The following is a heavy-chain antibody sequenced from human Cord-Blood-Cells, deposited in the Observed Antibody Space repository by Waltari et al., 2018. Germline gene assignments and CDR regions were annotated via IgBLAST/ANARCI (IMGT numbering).Heavy chain of an antibody. Sequence: QLQLQESRPGLVKPSETLSLTCTVSGGSISSSSYYWGWIRPPPGKGLEWIGSIYYSGSTYYNPPLKGRVTMSVDTSKNQFSLKLSSVTAADTAVYYCARQGVVVIAIDACDIWGQGTMVTVSS. V-gene: IGHV4-39*01. J-gene: IGHJ3*02. CDR3: ARQGVVVIAIDACDI. CDR2: IYYSGST. CDR1: GGSISSSSYY. D-gene: IGHD2-21*01.